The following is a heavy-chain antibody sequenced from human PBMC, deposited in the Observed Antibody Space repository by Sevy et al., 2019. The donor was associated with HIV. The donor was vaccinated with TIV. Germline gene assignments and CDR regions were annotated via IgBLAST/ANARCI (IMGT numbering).Heavy chain of an antibody. CDR3: ARVGPLVVVTAPYYYGMDV. D-gene: IGHD2-21*02. V-gene: IGHV3-30-3*01. CDR1: GFTFSSYA. CDR2: MSYDGSNK. J-gene: IGHJ6*02. Sequence: GGSLRLSCAASGFTFSSYAMHWVRQAPGKGLEWVAVMSYDGSNKYYADSVKGRFTISRDNSKNTLYLQMNSLRAEDTAVYYCARVGPLVVVTAPYYYGMDVWGQGTTVTVSS.